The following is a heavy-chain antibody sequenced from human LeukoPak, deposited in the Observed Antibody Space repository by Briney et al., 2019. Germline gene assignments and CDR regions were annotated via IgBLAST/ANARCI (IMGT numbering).Heavy chain of an antibody. CDR1: GGSISSYY. V-gene: IGHV4-59*08. CDR3: ARQARENWFDP. J-gene: IGHJ5*02. Sequence: PSETLSLTCTVSGGSISSYYWSWIRPPPGKGLEWIGYIYYSGSNNYNPSLKSRVTISVDTSKNQFSLKLSYVPAADTAVYYCARQARENWFDPWGQGTLVTVSS. CDR2: IYYSGSN.